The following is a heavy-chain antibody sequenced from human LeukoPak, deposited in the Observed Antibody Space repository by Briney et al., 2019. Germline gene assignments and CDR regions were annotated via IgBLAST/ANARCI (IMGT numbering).Heavy chain of an antibody. Sequence: GGSLILSCEASGFTFSSYSVNWVRQAPGKGLEWVSAISSSSRYIFYADSVKGRFTISRDNANVLYLQMNSLRAEDTAVYYCARDQEPKMRLGYCRGGSCYPDYWGQGTLVTVSS. CDR2: ISSSSRYI. D-gene: IGHD2-15*01. V-gene: IGHV3-21*06. CDR1: GFTFSSYS. CDR3: ARDQEPKMRLGYCRGGSCYPDY. J-gene: IGHJ4*02.